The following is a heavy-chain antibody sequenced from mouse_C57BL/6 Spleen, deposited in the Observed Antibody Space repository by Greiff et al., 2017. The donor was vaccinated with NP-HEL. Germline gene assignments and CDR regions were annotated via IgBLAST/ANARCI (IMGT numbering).Heavy chain of an antibody. CDR3: ARGGDGSSYYFDY. CDR1: GFTFTSYA. J-gene: IGHJ2*01. CDR2: ISDGGSYT. D-gene: IGHD1-1*01. V-gene: IGHV5-4*03. Sequence: EVKVVESGGGLVKPGGSLKLSCAASGFTFTSYAMSWVRQTPEKRLEWVATISDGGSYTYYPDNVKGRFTIARDNAKNNLYLQMSHLKSEDTAVYYCARGGDGSSYYFDYWGQGTTLTVSS.